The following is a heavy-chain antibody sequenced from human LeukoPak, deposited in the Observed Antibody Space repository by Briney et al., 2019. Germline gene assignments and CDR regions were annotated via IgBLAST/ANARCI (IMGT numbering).Heavy chain of an antibody. V-gene: IGHV4-59*01. CDR2: IHYTGIT. CDR1: GGSMNNYY. CDR3: ARILGGSGAAFDI. D-gene: IGHD1-26*01. Sequence: PSETLSLTCIVPGGSMNNYYWSWIRQPPGKGLEWIAYIHYTGITNYNPFLKSRVTISLDTSKNQFSLKLNSVTAADTAFYYCARILGGSGAAFDIWGQGTMVTVSS. J-gene: IGHJ3*02.